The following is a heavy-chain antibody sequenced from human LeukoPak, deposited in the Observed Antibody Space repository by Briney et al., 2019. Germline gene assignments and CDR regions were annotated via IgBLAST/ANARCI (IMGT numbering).Heavy chain of an antibody. CDR2: ISWNSGSI. V-gene: IGHV3-9*01. D-gene: IGHD3-3*01. Sequence: GGSLRLSCAASGFTFDDYAMHWVRQAPGKGLEWVSGISWNSGSIGYADSVEGRFTISRDNAKNSLYLQMNSLRAEDTAMYYCARDFRFLDDYWGQGTLVTVSS. J-gene: IGHJ4*02. CDR1: GFTFDDYA. CDR3: ARDFRFLDDY.